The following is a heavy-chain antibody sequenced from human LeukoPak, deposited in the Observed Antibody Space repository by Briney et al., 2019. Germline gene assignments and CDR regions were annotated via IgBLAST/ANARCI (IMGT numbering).Heavy chain of an antibody. Sequence: PGGSLRLSCAASGFTFTTYAMSWVRRAPGRGLEWVSAISGNGTYIYYADSVRGRFTVSRDNSKNTLYLQMNSLRGEDTAVYYCAKAVASGRSFDYWAQGTLVTVSS. D-gene: IGHD6-19*01. CDR1: GFTFTTYA. CDR3: AKAVASGRSFDY. J-gene: IGHJ4*02. CDR2: ISGNGTYI. V-gene: IGHV3-23*01.